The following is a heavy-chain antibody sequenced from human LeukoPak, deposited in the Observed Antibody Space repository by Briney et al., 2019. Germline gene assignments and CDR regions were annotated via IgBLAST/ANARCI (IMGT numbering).Heavy chain of an antibody. CDR3: ARESLFVVVTGLNRAFDI. J-gene: IGHJ3*02. CDR1: GFTFSSYS. Sequence: PGGSLRLSCAASGFTFSSYSMNWVRQAPGKGLEWVSSISSSSSYIYYADSVKGRFTLSRDNAHNSLFLQMNSLRADDTGVYYCARESLFVVVTGLNRAFDIWGQGTMVTVSS. V-gene: IGHV3-21*04. CDR2: ISSSSSYI. D-gene: IGHD2-21*02.